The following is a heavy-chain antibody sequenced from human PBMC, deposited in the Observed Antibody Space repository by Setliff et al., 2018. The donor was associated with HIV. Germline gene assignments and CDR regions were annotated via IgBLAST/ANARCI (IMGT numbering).Heavy chain of an antibody. D-gene: IGHD3-3*01. CDR3: AGFSYNFWVYRFDH. Sequence: NPSETLSLTCTVSGGSISSGGYYWSWIRQPPGKGLEWIWYIYYSGSTYYNPSLKSRVTMSIDTSTQQFFLNVNSVTAADTAVYYCAGFSYNFWVYRFDHWGQGALVTVSS. CDR1: GGSISSGGYY. J-gene: IGHJ4*02. CDR2: IYYSGST. V-gene: IGHV4-31*03.